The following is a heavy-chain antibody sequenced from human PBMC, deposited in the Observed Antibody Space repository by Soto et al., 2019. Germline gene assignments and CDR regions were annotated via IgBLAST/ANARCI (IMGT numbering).Heavy chain of an antibody. CDR3: AKEYYGDYGMDV. CDR1: GFTFSSYG. V-gene: IGHV3-30*18. Sequence: ESGGGVVQPGRSLRLSCAASGFTFSSYGMHWVRQAPGKGLEWVAVISYDGSNKYYADSVKGRFTISRDNSKNTLYLQMNSLRAEDTAVYYCAKEYYGDYGMDVWGQGTTVTVSS. D-gene: IGHD4-17*01. J-gene: IGHJ6*02. CDR2: ISYDGSNK.